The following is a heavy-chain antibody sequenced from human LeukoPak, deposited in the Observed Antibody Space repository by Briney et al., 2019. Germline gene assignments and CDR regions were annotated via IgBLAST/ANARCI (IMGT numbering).Heavy chain of an antibody. CDR1: GFTFSSYS. CDR2: ISSSSSTI. Sequence: PGGSLRLSCAASGFTFSSYSMNWVRQAPGKGLEWVSYISSSSSTIYYADSVKGRFTISRDNAKNSLYLQMNSLRAEDTAVYYCARDEGLEDYYYYYGMDVRGQGTTVTVSS. J-gene: IGHJ6*02. V-gene: IGHV3-48*04. D-gene: IGHD6-19*01. CDR3: ARDEGLEDYYYYYGMDV.